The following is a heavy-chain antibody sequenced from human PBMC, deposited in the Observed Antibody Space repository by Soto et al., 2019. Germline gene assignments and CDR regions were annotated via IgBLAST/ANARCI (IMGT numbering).Heavy chain of an antibody. Sequence: GASVKVSCKASGYTFTSYYMHWVRQAPGQGLEWMGIINPSGGSTSYAQKFQGRVTMTRDTSTSTVYMELSSLRSEDTAVYYCAREGVITLEPRYYFDYWGQGTLVTVSS. V-gene: IGHV1-46*01. J-gene: IGHJ4*02. D-gene: IGHD3-16*01. CDR2: INPSGGST. CDR1: GYTFTSYY. CDR3: AREGVITLEPRYYFDY.